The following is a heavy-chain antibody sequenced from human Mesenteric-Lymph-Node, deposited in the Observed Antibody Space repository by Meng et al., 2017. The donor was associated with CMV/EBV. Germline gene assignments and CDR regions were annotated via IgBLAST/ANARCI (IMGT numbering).Heavy chain of an antibody. D-gene: IGHD4-11*01. J-gene: IGHJ5*02. CDR1: GFTFSRYW. V-gene: IGHV3-74*01. CDR3: ARETTLTTWWFDP. CDR2: INGDGSST. Sequence: GESLKISCAASGFTFSRYWMHWVRQAPGKGLMWVSRINGDGSSTNYADSVKGRFTISRDNARDTLYLQMNSLRADDTAVYYCARETTLTTWWFDPWGQGTLVTVSS.